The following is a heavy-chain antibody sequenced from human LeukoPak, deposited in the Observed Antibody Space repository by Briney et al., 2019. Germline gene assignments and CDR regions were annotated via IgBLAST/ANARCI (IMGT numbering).Heavy chain of an antibody. Sequence: SVKVSCKASGGTFSSYAISWVRQAPGQGLEWMGGIIPIFGTANHAQKFQGRVTITADKSTSTAYMELSSLRSEDTAVYYCARDQNYPYNWFDPWGQGTLVTVSS. CDR1: GGTFSSYA. V-gene: IGHV1-69*06. D-gene: IGHD1-7*01. CDR3: ARDQNYPYNWFDP. J-gene: IGHJ5*02. CDR2: IIPIFGTA.